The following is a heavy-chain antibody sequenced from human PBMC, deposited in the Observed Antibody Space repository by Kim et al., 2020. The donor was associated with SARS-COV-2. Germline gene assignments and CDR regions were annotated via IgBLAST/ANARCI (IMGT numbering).Heavy chain of an antibody. J-gene: IGHJ4*02. CDR2: QDGSEK. Sequence: QDGSEKYYVDSVKGRFTISRDNAKNSLYLQMNSLRAEDTAVYYCARGPHGWGQGTLVTVSS. V-gene: IGHV3-7*01. CDR3: ARGPHG.